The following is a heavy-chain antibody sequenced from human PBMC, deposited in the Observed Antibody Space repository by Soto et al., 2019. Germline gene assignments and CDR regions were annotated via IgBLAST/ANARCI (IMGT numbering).Heavy chain of an antibody. D-gene: IGHD2-2*01. Sequence: PGGSLRLSCAASGFTFSSYGMHWVRQAPGKGLEWVAVISYDGSNKYYADSVKGRFTISRDNSKNTLYLQMNSLRAEDTAVYYCTTDSYISMPIVRFDYWGHGTLVTVSS. V-gene: IGHV3-30*03. CDR3: TTDSYISMPIVRFDY. CDR1: GFTFSSYG. CDR2: ISYDGSNK. J-gene: IGHJ4*01.